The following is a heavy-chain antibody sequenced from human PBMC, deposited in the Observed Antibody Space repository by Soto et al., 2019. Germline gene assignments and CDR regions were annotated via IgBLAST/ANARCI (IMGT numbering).Heavy chain of an antibody. CDR1: GFTFSSFQ. V-gene: IGHV3-48*03. CDR3: ASSSGWSRGTVDY. CDR2: ITSSGSTI. Sequence: VGSLRLSCAASGFTFSSFQMSWVRQAPGKGLEWISYITSSGSTIYYVDSVKGRFTISRDNAKNSLYLQMNSLRAEDTAVYYCASSSGWSRGTVDYWGQGTLVTVSS. D-gene: IGHD6-19*01. J-gene: IGHJ4*02.